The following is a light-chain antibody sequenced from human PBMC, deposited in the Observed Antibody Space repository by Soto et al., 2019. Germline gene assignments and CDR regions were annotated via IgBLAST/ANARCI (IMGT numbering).Light chain of an antibody. CDR2: GAS. Sequence: EIVLTQSPATLSVSPGERATLSCRASQSVTSNLAWYQQKPGKAPRFLMYGASIRATGIPDRFSGSGSGTEFTLTISSLQSEDFAVYYCQQYNDWPRTFGQGTKVDIK. J-gene: IGKJ1*01. V-gene: IGKV3-15*01. CDR1: QSVTSN. CDR3: QQYNDWPRT.